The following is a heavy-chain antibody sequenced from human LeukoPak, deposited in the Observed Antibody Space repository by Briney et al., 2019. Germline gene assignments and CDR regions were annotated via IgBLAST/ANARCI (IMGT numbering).Heavy chain of an antibody. D-gene: IGHD3-22*01. Sequence: SETLSLTCTVSGYSISSGYYWGWIRQPPGKGLEWIGSIYHSGSTYYNPSLKSRVTISVDTSKNQFSLKLSSVTAADTAVYYCARDDGDYYDSNPTDYWGQGTLVTVSS. J-gene: IGHJ4*02. V-gene: IGHV4-38-2*02. CDR2: IYHSGST. CDR3: ARDDGDYYDSNPTDY. CDR1: GYSISSGYY.